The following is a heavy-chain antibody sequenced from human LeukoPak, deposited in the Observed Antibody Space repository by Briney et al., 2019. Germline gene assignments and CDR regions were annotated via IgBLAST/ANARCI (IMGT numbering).Heavy chain of an antibody. CDR3: ARDFKQSKVDY. V-gene: IGHV3-74*01. Sequence: GGFLRLSCAASGFTFSSYWMHWVRQAPGKGLVWVSRINSDGSSTSYADSVKGRFTISRDNAKNTLHLQMNSLRAEDTAVYYCARDFKQSKVDYWGQGTLVTVSS. D-gene: IGHD6-19*01. CDR2: INSDGSST. J-gene: IGHJ4*02. CDR1: GFTFSSYW.